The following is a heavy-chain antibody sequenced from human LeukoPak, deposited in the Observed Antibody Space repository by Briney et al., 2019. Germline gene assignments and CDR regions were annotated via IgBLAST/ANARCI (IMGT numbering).Heavy chain of an antibody. CDR3: AKEGDRPYFDY. CDR2: ISASGGST. J-gene: IGHJ4*02. V-gene: IGHV3-23*01. Sequence: PGGSLRLSCAASGFTFSSSAMSWVRQVPGKGLEWVSGISASGGSTYYADSVRGRFTISRDNSKNTLYLQMNSLRAEDTAVHYCAKEGDRPYFDYWGQGTLVTVSS. CDR1: GFTFSSSA. D-gene: IGHD3-10*01.